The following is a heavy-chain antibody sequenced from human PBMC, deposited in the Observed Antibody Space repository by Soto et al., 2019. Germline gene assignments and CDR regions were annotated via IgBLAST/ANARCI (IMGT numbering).Heavy chain of an antibody. CDR2: IIPIFGTA. CDR1: GGTFSSYA. D-gene: IGHD3-16*02. V-gene: IGHV1-69*13. Sequence: ASVKVSCKASGGTFSSYAISWVRQAPGQGLEWMGGIIPIFGTANYAQKFQGRVTITADESTSTAYMELSSLRSEDTAVYYCAIMITFGGVIVNGWFDPWGQGTLVTVSS. J-gene: IGHJ5*02. CDR3: AIMITFGGVIVNGWFDP.